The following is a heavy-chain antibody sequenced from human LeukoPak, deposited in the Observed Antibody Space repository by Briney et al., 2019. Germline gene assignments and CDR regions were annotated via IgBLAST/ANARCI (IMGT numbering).Heavy chain of an antibody. J-gene: IGHJ4*02. CDR2: INSDGSST. D-gene: IGHD3-22*01. CDR1: GFTFSSYW. CDR3: ARGAYYDLDS. Sequence: GGSLRLSCAASGFTFSSYWIHWVRQSPGKGLVWVSRINSDGSSTNYADSVKGRFTISRDNAKNTVTLQMNSLRAEDTAVYYCARGAYYDLDSWGQGTPVTVSS. V-gene: IGHV3-74*01.